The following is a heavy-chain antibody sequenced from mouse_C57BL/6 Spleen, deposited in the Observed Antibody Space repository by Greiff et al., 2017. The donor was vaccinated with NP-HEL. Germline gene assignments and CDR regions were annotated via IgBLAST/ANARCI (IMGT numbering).Heavy chain of an antibody. CDR2: IDPSDSYT. V-gene: IGHV1-50*01. Sequence: QVQLQQPGAELVKPGASVKLSCKASGYTFTSYWMQWVKQRPGQGLEWIGEIDPSDSYTNYNQKFKGKATLTVDTSSSTAYMQLSSLTSEDSAVYYCARWLRLHAMDYWGQGTSVTVSS. CDR1: GYTFTSYW. J-gene: IGHJ4*01. D-gene: IGHD3-2*02. CDR3: ARWLRLHAMDY.